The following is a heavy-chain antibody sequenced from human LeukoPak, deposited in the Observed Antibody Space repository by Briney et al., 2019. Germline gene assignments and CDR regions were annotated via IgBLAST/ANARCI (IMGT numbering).Heavy chain of an antibody. CDR3: VRSSSGFLDFDN. CDR2: ISGGGDYT. J-gene: IGHJ4*02. CDR1: GFTFSSHA. V-gene: IGHV3-23*01. D-gene: IGHD6-19*01. Sequence: QSGGSLRLSCAASGFTFSSHAMNWVRQAPGKGLEWVSAISGGGDYTYYADSVKGRFAISRDNSQNTLYLQMNSLRAEDTAVYHCVRSSSGFLDFDNWGQGTLVTVSS.